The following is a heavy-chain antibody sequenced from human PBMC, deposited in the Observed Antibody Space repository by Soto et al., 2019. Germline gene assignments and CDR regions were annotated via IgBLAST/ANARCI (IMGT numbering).Heavy chain of an antibody. CDR1: GFTFSSYG. Sequence: QVQLVESGGGVVQPGRSLRLSCAASGFTFSSYGMHWVRQAPGKGLAWVAVIWYDGSNKYYADSVKGRFTISRDNSKNTLYLQMNSLRAEDTAVYYCAREEQLVLYYWGQGTLVTVSS. D-gene: IGHD6-6*01. CDR2: IWYDGSNK. V-gene: IGHV3-33*01. J-gene: IGHJ4*02. CDR3: AREEQLVLYY.